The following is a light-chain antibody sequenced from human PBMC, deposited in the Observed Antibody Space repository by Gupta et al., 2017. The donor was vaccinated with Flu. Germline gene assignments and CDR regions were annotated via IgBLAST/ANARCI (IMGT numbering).Light chain of an antibody. Sequence: PSSLSASIGDRVTITILASHSIANYLNWYQLRPGKAPELLIYTVSSLDTGVLSRFIGSGSGSEYTLTINKLQPEDFATYYCQQCYNTPRTFGQGTKVES. V-gene: IGKV1-39*01. CDR2: TVS. J-gene: IGKJ1*01. CDR3: QQCYNTPRT. CDR1: HSIANY.